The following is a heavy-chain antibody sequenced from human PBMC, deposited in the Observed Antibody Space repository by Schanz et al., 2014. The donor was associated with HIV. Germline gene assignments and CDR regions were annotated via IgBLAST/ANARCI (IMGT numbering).Heavy chain of an antibody. CDR2: IIPIFGTA. J-gene: IGHJ6*02. Sequence: QVQLVQSGAEVKKTGSPVKVSCKASGGTFSIYAISWVRQAPGQGLEWMGGIIPIFGTANYAQKFQGRVTIIADESTSTAYMELSSLRSADTAVYFCARAAFSSEYYYGMDVWGQGTTVTVSS. V-gene: IGHV1-69*01. CDR3: ARAAFSSEYYYGMDV. CDR1: GGTFSIYA. D-gene: IGHD3-3*02.